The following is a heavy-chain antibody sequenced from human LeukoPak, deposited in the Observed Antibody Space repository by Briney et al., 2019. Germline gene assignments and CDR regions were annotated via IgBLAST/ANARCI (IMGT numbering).Heavy chain of an antibody. Sequence: PGGSLSLSCAASGFTFSSYGMHWVRQAPGKGLEWVAFIRYDGSNKYYADSVKGRFTISRDNSKNTLYLQMNSTRAEDTAVYYCAILDDYGDPFRYWGQGTLVTVSS. D-gene: IGHD4-17*01. CDR2: IRYDGSNK. V-gene: IGHV3-30*02. CDR3: AILDDYGDPFRY. CDR1: GFTFSSYG. J-gene: IGHJ4*02.